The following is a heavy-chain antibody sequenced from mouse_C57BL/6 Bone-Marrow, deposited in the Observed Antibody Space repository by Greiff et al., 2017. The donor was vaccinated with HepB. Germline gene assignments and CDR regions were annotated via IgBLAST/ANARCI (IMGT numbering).Heavy chain of an antibody. J-gene: IGHJ1*03. D-gene: IGHD2-4*01. CDR1: GYAFTNYL. CDR2: INPGSGGT. CDR3: ASSAAGYDYDSNWYFDV. Sequence: QVQLQQSGAELVRPGTSVKVSCKASGYAFTNYLIEWVKQRPGQGLEWIGVINPGSGGTNYNEKFKGKATLTADKSSSTAYMQLSSLTSEDSAVYFCASSAAGYDYDSNWYFDVWGTGTTVTVSS. V-gene: IGHV1-54*01.